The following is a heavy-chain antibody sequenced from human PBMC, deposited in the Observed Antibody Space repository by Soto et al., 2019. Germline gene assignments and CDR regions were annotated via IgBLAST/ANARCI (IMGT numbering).Heavy chain of an antibody. J-gene: IGHJ5*02. CDR3: ARVPPFWSGYYFGNWFDP. D-gene: IGHD3-3*01. V-gene: IGHV1-8*01. Sequence: QVQLVQSGAEVKKPGASVKVSCKASGYTFTSYDINWVRQATGQGLEWMGWMNPNSGNTGYAQKFQGRVTMTRNTFIXTXCMELSSLRSQDTAVYYCARVPPFWSGYYFGNWFDPWGQGTLVTVSS. CDR1: GYTFTSYD. CDR2: MNPNSGNT.